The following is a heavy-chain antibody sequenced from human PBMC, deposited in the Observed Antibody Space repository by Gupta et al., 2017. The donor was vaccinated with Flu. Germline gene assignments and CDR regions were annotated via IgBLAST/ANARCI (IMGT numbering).Heavy chain of an antibody. CDR1: GFTFGDYA. CDR3: TGSFNY. V-gene: IGHV3-49*04. J-gene: IGHJ4*02. Sequence: EVQLVESGGGLVQPGRSLRLSCTASGFTFGDYAMSWVRQAPGKGLEWVGFIRSKAYGGTTEYAASVKGRFTISRDDSKSIAYLQMNSLKTEDTAVYYCTGSFNYWGQGTLVTVSS. CDR2: IRSKAYGGTT.